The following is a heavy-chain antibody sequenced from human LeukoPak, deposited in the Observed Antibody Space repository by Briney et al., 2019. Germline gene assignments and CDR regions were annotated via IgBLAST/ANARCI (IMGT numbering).Heavy chain of an antibody. CDR1: GYTFTDYY. Sequence: ASVKVSCKASGYTFTDYYIHWVRQAPGHGLEWLGWLNPHSGGTNYAQKFQGRVTLTSDTSISTAYMELSLLTSDDTAIYYCARGLRIINGLDVWGQGTTVIVSS. CDR3: ARGLRIINGLDV. J-gene: IGHJ6*02. D-gene: IGHD2-15*01. V-gene: IGHV1-2*02. CDR2: LNPHSGGT.